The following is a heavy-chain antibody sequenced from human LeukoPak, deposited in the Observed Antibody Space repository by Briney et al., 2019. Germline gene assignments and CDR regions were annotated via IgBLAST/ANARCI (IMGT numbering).Heavy chain of an antibody. V-gene: IGHV3-23*01. Sequence: PGGSLRLSCAASGFTFSSYAMSWVRHAPGKGLEWVSAISGSGGSTYYADSVKGRFTISRDNSKNTLYLQMNSLRAEDTAVYYCARDKSFLAYYFDYWGQGTLVTVSS. CDR2: ISGSGGST. CDR1: GFTFSSYA. CDR3: ARDKSFLAYYFDY. J-gene: IGHJ4*02.